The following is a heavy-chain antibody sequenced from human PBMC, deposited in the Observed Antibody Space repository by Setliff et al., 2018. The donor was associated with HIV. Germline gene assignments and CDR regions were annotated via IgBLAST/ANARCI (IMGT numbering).Heavy chain of an antibody. CDR2: IYYRGST. V-gene: IGHV4-39*07. J-gene: IGHJ4*02. Sequence: PSETLSLTCTVSGGSISSSSYYWGWIRQPPGKGLEWIGSIYYRGSTYYNPSLKSRVTISVDTSKNQFSLKLSSVTAADTAVYYCARDSTTSLDYWGQGTLVTVSS. CDR3: ARDSTTSLDY. CDR1: GGSISSSSYY. D-gene: IGHD1-1*01.